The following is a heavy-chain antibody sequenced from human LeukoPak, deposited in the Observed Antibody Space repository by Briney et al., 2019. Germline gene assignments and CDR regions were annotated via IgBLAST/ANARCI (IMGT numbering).Heavy chain of an antibody. D-gene: IGHD3-16*02. CDR2: INQDGSEI. V-gene: IGHV3-7*01. J-gene: IGHJ4*02. CDR3: ARGHDDYVWGSYRPFDY. CDR1: GFILRRHW. Sequence: PGGSLRLSCVDSGFILRRHWMYWVRQAPGKGLEWVANINQDGSEIYYVDSVKGRFTISRDNAKNSLYLQMNSLRAEDTAVYYCARGHDDYVWGSYRPFDYWGQGTLVTVSS.